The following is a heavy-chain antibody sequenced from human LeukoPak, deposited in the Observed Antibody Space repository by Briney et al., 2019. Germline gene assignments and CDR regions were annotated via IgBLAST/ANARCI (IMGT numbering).Heavy chain of an antibody. Sequence: GGSLRLSCAASGFTFSSYGMHWVRQAPGKGLEWVAFIRYDGSNTYYADSVKGRFTISRDNSKNTLYLQMNSLRAEDPAVYYCAKRVVPAADAFDIWGQGTMVTVSS. CDR3: AKRVVPAADAFDI. CDR2: IRYDGSNT. D-gene: IGHD2-2*01. J-gene: IGHJ3*02. CDR1: GFTFSSYG. V-gene: IGHV3-30*02.